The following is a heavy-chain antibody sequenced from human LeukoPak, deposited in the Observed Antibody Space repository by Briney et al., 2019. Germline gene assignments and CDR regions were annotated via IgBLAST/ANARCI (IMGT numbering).Heavy chain of an antibody. CDR2: INPSSGGT. CDR3: ARQYYDFWSGYYYYYYMDV. CDR1: GYTFTGYY. D-gene: IGHD3-3*01. J-gene: IGHJ6*03. V-gene: IGHV1-2*02. Sequence: ASVKVSCKASGYTFTGYYMHWVRQAPGQGLEWMGWINPSSGGTNYAQKFQGRVTMTRDTSISTAYMELSRLRSDDTAVYYCARQYYDFWSGYYYYYYMDVWGKGTTVTVSS.